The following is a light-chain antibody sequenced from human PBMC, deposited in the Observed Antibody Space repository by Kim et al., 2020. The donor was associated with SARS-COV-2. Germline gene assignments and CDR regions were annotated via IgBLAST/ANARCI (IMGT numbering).Light chain of an antibody. J-gene: IGKJ1*01. V-gene: IGKV3-15*01. Sequence: VSPGERATLSCRASQSVSSNLAWYQQKPGQAPRLLIYGASTRATGIPARFSGSGSGTEFTLIISSLQSEDFAVYYCQHYNNWPQTFGQGTKVDIK. CDR1: QSVSSN. CDR2: GAS. CDR3: QHYNNWPQT.